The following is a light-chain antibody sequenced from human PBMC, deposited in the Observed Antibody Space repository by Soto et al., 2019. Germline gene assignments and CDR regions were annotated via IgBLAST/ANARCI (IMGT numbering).Light chain of an antibody. CDR2: YAS. J-gene: IGKJ3*01. V-gene: IGKV3-15*01. CDR1: ESVHRN. CDR3: QHYSNWPPT. Sequence: EMVMTQSPATLSVSPGERVTLSCRASESVHRNLAWYQQKPGQGPSLLIYYASTRATGVPDSITGSGSGTEFTITISSLPSEDFGVYHCQHYSNWPPTFGPGTKVEIK.